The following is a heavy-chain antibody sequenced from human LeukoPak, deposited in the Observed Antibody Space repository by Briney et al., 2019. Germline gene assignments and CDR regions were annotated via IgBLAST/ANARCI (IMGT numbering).Heavy chain of an antibody. J-gene: IGHJ3*02. Sequence: ASVKVSCKASGYTFTSYGISWVRQAPGQGLEWMGWISAYNGNTNYAQKLQGRVTMTTDTSTSTAYMELRSLRSDDTAVYYCARGRIYFDLKGAGAFDIWGQGAMVTVSS. CDR1: GYTFTSYG. CDR2: ISAYNGNT. V-gene: IGHV1-18*01. D-gene: IGHD3-9*01. CDR3: ARGRIYFDLKGAGAFDI.